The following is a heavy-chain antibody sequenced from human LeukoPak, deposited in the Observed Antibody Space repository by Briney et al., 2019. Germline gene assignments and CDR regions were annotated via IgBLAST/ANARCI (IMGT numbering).Heavy chain of an antibody. CDR2: MNPNSGNT. Sequence: ASVKVSCKASGYTFTSYDINWVRQATGQGLEWMGWMNPNSGNTGYAQKFQGRVTMTRNTSISTAYMELSSLRSEDTAVYYCAKDLVGMGVSVGATNLDYWGQGTLVTVSS. CDR3: AKDLVGMGVSVGATNLDY. J-gene: IGHJ4*02. D-gene: IGHD1-26*01. CDR1: GYTFTSYD. V-gene: IGHV1-8*01.